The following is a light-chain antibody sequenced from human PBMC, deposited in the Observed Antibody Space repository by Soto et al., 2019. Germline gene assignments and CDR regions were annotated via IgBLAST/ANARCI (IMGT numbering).Light chain of an antibody. J-gene: IGKJ4*01. Sequence: EIVLTQSPGTLSLSPGERSTLSCRASQSVSNNYLAWYQQKPGQAPRLLIYGASNRATGIPDRFSGSGSGTDFTLTISRLEPEDFAVYYCQQYSSSPVTFGGGTKVDNK. CDR2: GAS. CDR1: QSVSNNY. V-gene: IGKV3-20*01. CDR3: QQYSSSPVT.